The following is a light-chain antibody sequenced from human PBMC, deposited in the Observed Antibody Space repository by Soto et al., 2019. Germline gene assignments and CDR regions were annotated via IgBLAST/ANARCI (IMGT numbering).Light chain of an antibody. CDR1: QIIINSY. CDR3: QQYGSSPWT. J-gene: IGKJ1*01. Sequence: DIVLTQSPGTLSLSPGERVTLSCRASQIIINSYLAWYQQKPGQAPRLLLYDASSRATGIPDRFSGGGSGTDFTLTISRLEPEDFAVYHCQQYGSSPWTFGQGTKVEIK. V-gene: IGKV3-20*01. CDR2: DAS.